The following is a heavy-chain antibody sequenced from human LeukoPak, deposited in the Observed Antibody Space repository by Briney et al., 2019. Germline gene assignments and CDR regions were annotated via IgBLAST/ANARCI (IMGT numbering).Heavy chain of an antibody. V-gene: IGHV5-51*01. CDR2: IYPGDSDT. D-gene: IGHD1-26*01. Sequence: GESLKISCKGSGYSFTSYWIGWVRQMPGKGLEWMGIIYPGDSDTRYSPSFQGQVTISADKSISTAYLQWSSLKASDTAMYYCARHTKEEGGSYYVDYWGQGTLVTVSS. CDR1: GYSFTSYW. CDR3: ARHTKEEGGSYYVDY. J-gene: IGHJ4*02.